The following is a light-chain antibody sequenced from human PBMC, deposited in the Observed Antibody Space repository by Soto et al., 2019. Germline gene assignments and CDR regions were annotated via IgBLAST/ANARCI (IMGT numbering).Light chain of an antibody. CDR1: SSDVGGYNF. CDR3: SSYTRRNTLA. J-gene: IGLJ2*01. V-gene: IGLV2-14*01. CDR2: EVT. Sequence: QSALPQPASVSGSPGQSITISCTGTSSDVGGYNFVSWYQQYPGKAPKLSIYEVTDRPSGVSNRFSGSKSGSTASLTISGLQAEDEADYYCSSYTRRNTLAFGGGTKVTVL.